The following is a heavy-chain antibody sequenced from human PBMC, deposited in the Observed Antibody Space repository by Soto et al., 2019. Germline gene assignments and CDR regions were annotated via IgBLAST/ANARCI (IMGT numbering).Heavy chain of an antibody. J-gene: IGHJ4*02. CDR1: GGYTSSYY. Sequence: SETLSLTCTVSGGYTSSYYWSWIRQPPGKGLEWIGYIYYSGSTNYNPSLKSRVTISVDTSKNQFSLKLSSVTAADTAVYYCARGVGRRSYYGSGRYYFDYWGQGTLVTVSS. CDR3: ARGVGRRSYYGSGRYYFDY. D-gene: IGHD3-10*01. V-gene: IGHV4-59*01. CDR2: IYYSGST.